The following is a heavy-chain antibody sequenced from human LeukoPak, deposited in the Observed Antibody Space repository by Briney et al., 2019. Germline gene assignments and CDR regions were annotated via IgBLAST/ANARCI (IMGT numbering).Heavy chain of an antibody. D-gene: IGHD2-15*01. V-gene: IGHV4-59*01. CDR3: ASVPPGGSHSGGNYFAGPYSFDR. CDR1: GVSISSYY. CDR2: MHYSGST. Sequence: SETLSLTCSVTGVSISSYYWSWIRQPPGKGLEWIGYMHYSGSTAYNPSLKSRASISLDTSQNQFSLQMTSVTAADTAVYYCASVPPGGSHSGGNYFAGPYSFDRWGQGTMVTVS. J-gene: IGHJ3*01.